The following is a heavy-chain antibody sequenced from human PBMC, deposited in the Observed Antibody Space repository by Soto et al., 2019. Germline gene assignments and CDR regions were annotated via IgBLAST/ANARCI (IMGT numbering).Heavy chain of an antibody. CDR3: ARGYYYDSSAYYYDNYYYGMDV. Sequence: QVQLVESGGGVVQPGRSLRLSCAASGFTFSSYAMHWVRQAPGKGLEWVAVISYDGSNKYYADSVKGRFTISRDNSKNTLDLKMNRLRAEDTAVYYCARGYYYDSSAYYYDNYYYGMDVWGQGTTVTVSS. CDR1: GFTFSSYA. CDR2: ISYDGSNK. D-gene: IGHD3-22*01. V-gene: IGHV3-30-3*01. J-gene: IGHJ6*02.